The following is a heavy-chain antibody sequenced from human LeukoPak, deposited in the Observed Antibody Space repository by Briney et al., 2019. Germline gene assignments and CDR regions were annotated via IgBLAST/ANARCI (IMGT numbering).Heavy chain of an antibody. J-gene: IGHJ4*02. CDR3: ARRAGAYSHPYDY. Sequence: PGGSLRLSCTVSGFTVSSDSMSWVCQAPGKGLEWVSFIYSGGSTHYSDSVKGRFTISRDNSKNTLYLQMNSLRAEDTAVYYCARRAGAYSHPYDYWGQGTLVTVSS. CDR1: GFTVSSDS. V-gene: IGHV3-53*01. D-gene: IGHD4/OR15-4a*01. CDR2: IYSGGST.